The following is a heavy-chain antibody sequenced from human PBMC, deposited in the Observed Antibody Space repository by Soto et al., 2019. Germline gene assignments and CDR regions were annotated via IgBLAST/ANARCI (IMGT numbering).Heavy chain of an antibody. Sequence: PGGSLRLSCAASGFTVSSNYMSWVRQAPGKGLEWVSVIYSGGSTYYADSVKGRFTISRDNSKNTLYLQMNSPRAEDTAVYYCARDRGVSPPNYYYYGMDVWGQGTTVTVSS. D-gene: IGHD3-10*01. V-gene: IGHV3-53*01. CDR2: IYSGGST. CDR1: GFTVSSNY. J-gene: IGHJ6*02. CDR3: ARDRGVSPPNYYYYGMDV.